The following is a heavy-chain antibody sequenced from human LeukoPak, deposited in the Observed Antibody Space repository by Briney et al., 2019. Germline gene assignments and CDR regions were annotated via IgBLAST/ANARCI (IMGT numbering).Heavy chain of an antibody. J-gene: IGHJ3*02. CDR2: ISSNGGST. CDR1: GFTFSSYA. CDR3: ARNLRSSWYDAFDI. D-gene: IGHD6-13*01. V-gene: IGHV3-64*01. Sequence: GGSLRLSCAASGFTFSSYAMHWVRQAPGRGLEYVSAISSNGGSTYYANSVKGRFTISRDNSKNTLYLQMGSLRAEDTAVYYCARNLRSSWYDAFDIWGQGTMVTVSS.